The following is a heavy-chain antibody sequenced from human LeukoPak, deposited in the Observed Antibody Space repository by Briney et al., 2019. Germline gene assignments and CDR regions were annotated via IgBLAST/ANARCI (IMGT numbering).Heavy chain of an antibody. D-gene: IGHD6-13*01. J-gene: IGHJ6*03. V-gene: IGHV1-18*01. CDR2: ISAYNGNT. Sequence: ASVKVSCTASVYTFTSYGISWVRQAPGQGLEWMGWISAYNGNTNYAQKLQGRVTMTTDTSTSTAYMELRSLRSDDTAVYYCARGGAAEYYYYYYMDVWGKGTTVTVSS. CDR3: ARGGAAEYYYYYYMDV. CDR1: VYTFTSYG.